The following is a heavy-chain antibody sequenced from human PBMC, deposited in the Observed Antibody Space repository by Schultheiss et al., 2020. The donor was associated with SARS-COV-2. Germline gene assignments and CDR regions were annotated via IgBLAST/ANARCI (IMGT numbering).Heavy chain of an antibody. V-gene: IGHV1-2*06. J-gene: IGHJ4*02. CDR2: INPNSGGT. CDR3: ARGVTPRYNGDPHY. Sequence: GGSLRLSCAASGFTFTDYYMHWLRQAPGQGLEWMGRINPNSGGTNYAQKFQGRITMARDTSISTAYMELSSLRSDDTAVYYCARGVTPRYNGDPHYWGQGTLVTVSS. CDR1: GFTFTDYY. D-gene: IGHD4-17*01.